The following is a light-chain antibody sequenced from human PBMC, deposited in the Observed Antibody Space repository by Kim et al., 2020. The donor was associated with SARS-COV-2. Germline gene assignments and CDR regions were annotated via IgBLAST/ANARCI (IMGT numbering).Light chain of an antibody. CDR1: QSISPW. J-gene: IGKJ4*01. CDR2: RAS. V-gene: IGKV1-5*03. Sequence: DIQMTQSPSTLSAVVGDRVTITCRASQSISPWVAWYQQKPGTAPKLLIYRASSLESGVPSRFSGSGSGTEFTLTISSLQPDDFATYCCQQYDNCPFTFGGGTKVDIK. CDR3: QQYDNCPFT.